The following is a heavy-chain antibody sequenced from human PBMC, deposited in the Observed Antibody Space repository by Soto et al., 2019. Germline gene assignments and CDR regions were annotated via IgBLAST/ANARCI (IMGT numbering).Heavy chain of an antibody. Sequence: QVQLVESGGGVVQPGRSLRLSCAASGFTFSSYGMHWFRQAPGMGLEWVAVIWYDGSNKYYADSVKGRFTISRDNSKNTLYLQMNDLRAEDTAVYYCASRSPALDYWGQGTLVTVSS. CDR1: GFTFSSYG. CDR3: ASRSPALDY. D-gene: IGHD2-2*01. J-gene: IGHJ4*02. CDR2: IWYDGSNK. V-gene: IGHV3-33*03.